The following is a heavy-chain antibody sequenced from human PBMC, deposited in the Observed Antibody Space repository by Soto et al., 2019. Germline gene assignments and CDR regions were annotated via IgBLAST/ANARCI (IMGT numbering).Heavy chain of an antibody. CDR1: GGSIISSSYY. Sequence: SETLSLTCTVSGGSIISSSYYWGWIRQPPGKGLEWIENIYSSRTTYYNPSLKSRVTISADTCKNQFSLKLSSVTAADTAVYYCASPVDYGGNSGHAFDIWGQGTTVTVSS. J-gene: IGHJ3*02. CDR3: ASPVDYGGNSGHAFDI. CDR2: IYSSRTT. V-gene: IGHV4-39*01. D-gene: IGHD4-17*01.